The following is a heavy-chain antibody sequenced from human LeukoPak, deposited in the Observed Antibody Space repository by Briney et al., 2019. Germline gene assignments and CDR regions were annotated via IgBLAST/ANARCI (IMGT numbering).Heavy chain of an antibody. D-gene: IGHD5-24*01. CDR3: ATPRDGLLDAFDI. Sequence: GESLKISCKASGYTFSTHWISWVRQMPGIGLELMGIIYPGDSDTRYSPSFQGQVTTSAENSINTAYLQWTSLKGSDTAIYYCATPRDGLLDAFDIWGQGTMVTVSS. J-gene: IGHJ3*02. V-gene: IGHV5-51*01. CDR1: GYTFSTHW. CDR2: IYPGDSDT.